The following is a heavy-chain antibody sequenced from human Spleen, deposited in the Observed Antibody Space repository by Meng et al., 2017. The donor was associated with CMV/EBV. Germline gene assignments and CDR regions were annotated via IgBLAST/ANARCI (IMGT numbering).Heavy chain of an antibody. CDR3: ARATGSSWVFQH. CDR2: IYTSGST. V-gene: IGHV4-59*10. Sequence: QVQLQQCGAGLLKPSETLSFTCAVYGGSFSSYYWSWIRQPAGKGLEWIGRIYTSGSTNYNPSLKSRVTMSVDTSKNQFSLKLSSVTAADTAVYYCARATGSSWVFQHWGQGTLVTVSS. J-gene: IGHJ1*01. D-gene: IGHD6-13*01. CDR1: GGSFSSYY.